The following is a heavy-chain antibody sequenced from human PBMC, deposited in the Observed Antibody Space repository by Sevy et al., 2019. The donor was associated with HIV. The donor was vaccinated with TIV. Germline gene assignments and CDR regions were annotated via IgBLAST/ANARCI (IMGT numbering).Heavy chain of an antibody. CDR1: GFTFSNDA. D-gene: IGHD6-19*01. CDR2: ISGSGGTT. V-gene: IGHV3-23*01. CDR3: TKVLARGAVVAGTAWGMDV. J-gene: IGHJ6*02. Sequence: GGSLRLSCAASGFTFSNDAMNWVRQAPGKGLEWVSSISGSGGTTYYADSVEGRFTMSRDKSKNTLYLQMRTLRAEDTAVYYCTKVLARGAVVAGTAWGMDVWGQGTTVTVSS.